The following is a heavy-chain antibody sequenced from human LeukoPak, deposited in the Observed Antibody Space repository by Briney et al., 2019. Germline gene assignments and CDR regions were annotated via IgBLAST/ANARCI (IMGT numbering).Heavy chain of an antibody. V-gene: IGHV1-18*01. D-gene: IGHD3-10*01. J-gene: IGHJ4*02. CDR2: ISGYSGNT. CDR3: AWGGSGSYSGYFDY. CDR1: GYTFTNYG. Sequence: ASVKVSCKASGYTFTNYGISWVRQAPGQGLEWMGWISGYSGNTNYAQKLQGRVAMTTDTSTSTAYMELRSLRSDDTAVYYCAWGGSGSYSGYFDYWGQGTLVTVSS.